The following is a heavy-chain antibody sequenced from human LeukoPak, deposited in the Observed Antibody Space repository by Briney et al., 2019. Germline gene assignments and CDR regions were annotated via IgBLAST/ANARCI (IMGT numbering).Heavy chain of an antibody. D-gene: IGHD5-18*01. J-gene: IGHJ6*02. V-gene: IGHV3-43*02. CDR2: ISGDGGST. CDR3: AKDMADSYAYYYYYGMDV. Sequence: PGGSLRLSCAASGFTFDDYAMHWVRQAPGKGLEWVSLISGDGGSTYYADSVKGRFTISRDNSEKSLYLQMNSLRIEDTALYYCAKDMADSYAYYYYYGMDVWGQGTTVTVSS. CDR1: GFTFDDYA.